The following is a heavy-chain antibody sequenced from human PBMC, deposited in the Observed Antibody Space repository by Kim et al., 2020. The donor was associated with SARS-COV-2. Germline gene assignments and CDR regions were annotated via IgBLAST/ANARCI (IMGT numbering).Heavy chain of an antibody. CDR3: AKVSGSGTYFDY. Sequence: GGSLRLSCAASGFTFSTYAMSWVRQAPGKGLEWVSLISGSGGITYYADSVKGRFTISRDNSKNTLYLQMNSLRAEGTAIYYCAKVSGSGTYFDYWGHGTL. CDR1: GFTFSTYA. CDR2: ISGSGGIT. V-gene: IGHV3-23*01. D-gene: IGHD3-10*01. J-gene: IGHJ4*01.